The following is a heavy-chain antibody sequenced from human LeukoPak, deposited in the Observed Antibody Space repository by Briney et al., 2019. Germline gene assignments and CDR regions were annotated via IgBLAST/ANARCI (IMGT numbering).Heavy chain of an antibody. CDR1: GGFISSGDYY. D-gene: IGHD3-10*01. J-gene: IGHJ4*02. Sequence: SETLSLTCTVSGGFISSGDYYWSWTRQPPGKGLEWIGYIYYSGSTYYNPSLKSRVTISVDTSKNQFSLRLSSVTAADAAMYYCVRGYGSGSYPFDYWGQGTLVTVSS. CDR3: VRGYGSGSYPFDY. V-gene: IGHV4-30-4*01. CDR2: IYYSGST.